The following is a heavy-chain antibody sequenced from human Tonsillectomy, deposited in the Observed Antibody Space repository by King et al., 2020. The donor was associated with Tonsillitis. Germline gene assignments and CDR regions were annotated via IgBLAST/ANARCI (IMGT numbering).Heavy chain of an antibody. CDR3: ARAVAVKTTVTLFDY. J-gene: IGHJ4*02. CDR2: ISYDGSDK. D-gene: IGHD4-17*01. Sequence: VQLVESGGGVVQPGRSLRLSCVASGFTFSSYAMHWVRQAPGKGLEWVALISYDGSDKYYADSVKGRFTISRDNSKNTLSVQMNSLTADDTAVYYCARAVAVKTTVTLFDYWGQGILVTVSS. CDR1: GFTFSSYA. V-gene: IGHV3-30-3*01.